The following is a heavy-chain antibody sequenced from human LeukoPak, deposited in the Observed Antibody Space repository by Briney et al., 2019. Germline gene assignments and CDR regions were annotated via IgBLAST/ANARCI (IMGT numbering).Heavy chain of an antibody. CDR3: ARGTNIAAAGDFDY. D-gene: IGHD6-13*01. Sequence: PSETLSLTCTVSGGSISSYYWSWIRQPPGKGLEWIGYIYYSGSTNYNPSLKSRVTISVDTSKNQFSLKLSSVTAADTAVYYCARGTNIAAAGDFDYWGQGALVTVSS. CDR1: GGSISSYY. J-gene: IGHJ4*02. CDR2: IYYSGST. V-gene: IGHV4-59*12.